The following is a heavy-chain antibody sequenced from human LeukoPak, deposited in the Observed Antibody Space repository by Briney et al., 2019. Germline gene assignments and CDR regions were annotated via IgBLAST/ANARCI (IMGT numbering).Heavy chain of an antibody. Sequence: PGGSLRLPCAVSGSIFSSSWMSWVRQAPGKGLEWVANIKKDGSEKYYVDSVTGRFTISRDNAKNSLYLQMDSLRVEDTAVYYCVRLSTSVAGADYWGQGTLVTVSS. V-gene: IGHV3-7*01. J-gene: IGHJ4*02. CDR3: VRLSTSVAGADY. CDR2: IKKDGSEK. D-gene: IGHD6-19*01. CDR1: GSIFSSSW.